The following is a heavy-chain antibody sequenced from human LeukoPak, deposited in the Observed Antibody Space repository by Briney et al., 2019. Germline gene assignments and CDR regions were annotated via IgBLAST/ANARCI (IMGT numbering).Heavy chain of an antibody. CDR3: AKDALSMSGFGYYYDTWGQYYFDY. D-gene: IGHD3-22*01. J-gene: IGHJ4*02. Sequence: PGGSLRLSCAASGFTFSSYGMHWVRQAPGKGLEWVAFIRYDGSNKYYADSVKGRFTTSRDNSKNTLYLQMNSLRAEDTAVYYCAKDALSMSGFGYYYDTWGQYYFDYWGQGTLVTVSS. CDR1: GFTFSSYG. CDR2: IRYDGSNK. V-gene: IGHV3-30*02.